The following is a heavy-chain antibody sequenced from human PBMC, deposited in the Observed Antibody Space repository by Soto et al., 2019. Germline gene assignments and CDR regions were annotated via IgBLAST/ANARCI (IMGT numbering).Heavy chain of an antibody. V-gene: IGHV3-74*01. CDR1: GLTFCSYW. Sequence: EVQLVESGGGVVPPWGSLSLSCAASGLTFCSYWMHWFRQAPGKGLVWGSRINSDGRSTSYADSVRGRFTIYRDNAKNTLYLQMNSLRAEAMDGYYCARGKSSTYLSIGGIDFCCRGTLVT. J-gene: IGHJ4*02. CDR2: INSDGRST. CDR3: ARGKSSTYLSIGGIDF. D-gene: IGHD2-21*01.